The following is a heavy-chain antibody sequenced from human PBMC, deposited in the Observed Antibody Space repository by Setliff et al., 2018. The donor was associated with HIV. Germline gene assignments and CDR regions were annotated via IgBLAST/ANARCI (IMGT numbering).Heavy chain of an antibody. CDR3: ARLCIAAAGTRSIPWYFDL. Sequence: SETLSLTCIVSGVSTISSSSSYYWGWIRQPPGKGLEWIGYISHSGITYYNPSLKSRVTISVDTSKNQFSLKLSSVTAADTAVYYCARLCIAAAGTRSIPWYFDLWGRGTLVTVSS. J-gene: IGHJ2*01. V-gene: IGHV4-39*01. D-gene: IGHD6-13*01. CDR2: ISHSGIT. CDR1: GVSTISSSSSYY.